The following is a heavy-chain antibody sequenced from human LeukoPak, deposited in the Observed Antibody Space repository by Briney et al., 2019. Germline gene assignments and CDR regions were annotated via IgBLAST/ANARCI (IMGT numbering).Heavy chain of an antibody. V-gene: IGHV4-61*02. CDR2: IYTSGST. Sequence: SETLSLTCTVSGGSISSGSYYWSWIRQPAGKGLEWIGRIYTSGSTNYNPSLKSRVTISVDTSKNQFSLKLSSVTAADTAVYYCARVGFPAAPIWGQGTMVTVSS. CDR3: ARVGFPAAPI. J-gene: IGHJ3*02. D-gene: IGHD2-2*01. CDR1: GGSISSGSYY.